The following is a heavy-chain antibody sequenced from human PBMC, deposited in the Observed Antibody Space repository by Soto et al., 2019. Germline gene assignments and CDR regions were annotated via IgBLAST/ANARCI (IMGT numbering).Heavy chain of an antibody. J-gene: IGHJ5*02. D-gene: IGHD2-15*01. CDR3: ARPPPPGYSIPFNS. CDR2: VYPRDSDT. V-gene: IGHV5-51*01. Sequence: PGESLKISCKASGYIFIDYWIGWVRQMPGKGLEWMGIVYPRDSDTRYSPSFQGQVTLSADRSTGTAFLQWRSLKASDTALSYCARPPPPGYSIPFNSWGQGTLVTVSS. CDR1: GYIFIDYW.